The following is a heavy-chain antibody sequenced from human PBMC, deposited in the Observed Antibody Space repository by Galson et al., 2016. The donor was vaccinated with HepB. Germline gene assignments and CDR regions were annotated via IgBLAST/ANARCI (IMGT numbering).Heavy chain of an antibody. CDR1: GYTFTEYD. Sequence: SVKVSCKASGYTFTEYDMNWVRQATGQGLEWMGWMNPNGGNRGYAQKFQGRVTMTRDTSIKTAFMELSSLRSEDTAVYFCVRGGVSGNFAWREAEHWGQGSLVTVSS. CDR3: VRGGVSGNFAWREAEH. J-gene: IGHJ4*02. V-gene: IGHV1-8*01. D-gene: IGHD1-26*01. CDR2: MNPNGGNR.